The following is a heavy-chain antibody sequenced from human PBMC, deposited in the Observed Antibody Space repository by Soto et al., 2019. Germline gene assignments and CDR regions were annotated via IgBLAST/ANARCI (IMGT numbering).Heavy chain of an antibody. Sequence: QLHLQESGPGLVKPSETLSLTCTVSGGSISDDTYYWGWIRQPPGKGLEWIGSIYYSGTSSYNPSLKSRVTMSVARSKRQLSLRLSSVPAADTAVYYGARLHCHSPTCVPLDPWGQGTLVIVSS. J-gene: IGHJ5*02. D-gene: IGHD2-2*01. CDR3: ARLHCHSPTCVPLDP. V-gene: IGHV4-39*01. CDR2: IYYSGTS. CDR1: GGSISDDTYY.